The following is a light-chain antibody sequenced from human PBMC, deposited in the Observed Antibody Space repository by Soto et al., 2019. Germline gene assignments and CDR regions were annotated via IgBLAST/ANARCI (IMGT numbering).Light chain of an antibody. V-gene: IGLV3-25*03. CDR2: KDS. Sequence: SYELTQSPSVSVSPGQTARITCSGDALPKQYAYWYQQKPGQAPVLVIYKDSERPSGIPGRFSGSTSGTTVTLTISGVQAEDEADYYCQSADSSSNVVFGGGTQLTVL. CDR1: ALPKQY. J-gene: IGLJ2*01. CDR3: QSADSSSNVV.